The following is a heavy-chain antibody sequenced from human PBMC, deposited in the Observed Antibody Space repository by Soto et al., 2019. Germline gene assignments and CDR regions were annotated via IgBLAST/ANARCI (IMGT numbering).Heavy chain of an antibody. V-gene: IGHV1-18*01. CDR1: GYTFTSYG. Sequence: QVQLVQSGAEVKKPGASVKVSCKASGYTFTSYGIIWVRQAPGQGLEWMGWISAYNGNTNYAQKLQGRVTMTTDTSTSTAYMELRSLRSDDTAVYYCARDDCSSTSCYGAGGAFDIWGQGTMVTVSS. D-gene: IGHD2-2*01. J-gene: IGHJ3*02. CDR3: ARDDCSSTSCYGAGGAFDI. CDR2: ISAYNGNT.